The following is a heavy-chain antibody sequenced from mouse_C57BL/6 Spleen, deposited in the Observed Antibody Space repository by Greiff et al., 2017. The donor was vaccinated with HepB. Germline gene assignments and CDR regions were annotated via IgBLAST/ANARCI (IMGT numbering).Heavy chain of an antibody. D-gene: IGHD2-5*01. CDR1: GFTFSSYG. V-gene: IGHV5-6*01. J-gene: IGHJ4*01. CDR3: ARPAYYSNYDAMDY. CDR2: ISSGGSYT. Sequence: EVQLMESGGDLVKPGGSLKLSCAASGFTFSSYGMSWVRQTPDKRLEWVATISSGGSYTYYPDSVKGRFTISRDNAKNTLYLQMSSLKSEDTAMYYCARPAYYSNYDAMDYWGQGTSVTVSS.